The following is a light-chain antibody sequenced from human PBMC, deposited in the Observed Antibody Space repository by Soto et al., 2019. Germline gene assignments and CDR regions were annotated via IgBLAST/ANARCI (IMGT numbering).Light chain of an antibody. CDR1: QSLLHSNGYTY. Sequence: DIVMTQSPLSLPVTPGEPASISCRSSQSLLHSNGYTYLDWYLQKPGQSPQLLIYLGSNRASGVPDRFSGSGSGTDFTLKISRVEAEDVGVYYCMQALQTPFFGGGTKVEIK. V-gene: IGKV2-28*01. CDR3: MQALQTPF. J-gene: IGKJ4*01. CDR2: LGS.